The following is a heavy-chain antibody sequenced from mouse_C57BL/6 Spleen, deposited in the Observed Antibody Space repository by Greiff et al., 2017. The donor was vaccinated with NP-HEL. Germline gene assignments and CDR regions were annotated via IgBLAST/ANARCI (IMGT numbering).Heavy chain of an antibody. CDR2: IDPSDSYT. J-gene: IGHJ3*01. CDR1: GYTFTSYW. CDR3: AQGGYGNYGGFAY. Sequence: QVQLQQPGAELVMPGASVKLSCKASGYTFTSYWMHWVKQRPGQGLEWIGEIDPSDSYTNYNQKFKGKSTLTVDKSSRPAYMQLSSLTSEDAAVYYCAQGGYGNYGGFAYWGQGTLFTVSA. D-gene: IGHD2-1*01. V-gene: IGHV1-69*01.